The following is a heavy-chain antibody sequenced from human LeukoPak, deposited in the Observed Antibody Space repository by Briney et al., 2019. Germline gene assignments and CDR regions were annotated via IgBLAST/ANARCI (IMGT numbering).Heavy chain of an antibody. J-gene: IGHJ4*02. CDR3: ARDPGYSSGWYGGSYFDY. Sequence: GGSLRLSCAASRFSFNTDTMNWVRQAPGKGLEWLSSISSSSGSKYYADSVRGRFIISRDNAKKSPYLQMNSLRAEDTAVYYCARDPGYSSGWYGGSYFDYWAREPWSPSPQ. CDR1: RFSFNTDT. V-gene: IGHV3-21*01. CDR2: ISSSSGSK. D-gene: IGHD6-19*01.